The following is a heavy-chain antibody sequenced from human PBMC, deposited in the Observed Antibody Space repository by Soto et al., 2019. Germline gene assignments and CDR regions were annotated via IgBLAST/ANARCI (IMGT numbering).Heavy chain of an antibody. Sequence: QLQLQESGSGLVKPSQTLSLTCAVSGGSISSGGYSWSWIRQPPGKGLEWIGYIYHSGSTYYNPSLKSRVTISVDRSKTQFALKLSSVTAADTAVYYCAGGYSSSWYFLDYWGQGTLVTVSS. CDR1: GGSISSGGYS. J-gene: IGHJ4*02. CDR3: AGGYSSSWYFLDY. CDR2: IYHSGST. D-gene: IGHD6-13*01. V-gene: IGHV4-30-2*01.